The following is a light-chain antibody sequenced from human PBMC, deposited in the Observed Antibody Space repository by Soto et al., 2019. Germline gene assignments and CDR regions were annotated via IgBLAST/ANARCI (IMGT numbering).Light chain of an antibody. Sequence: EIVMTQSPATLSVSPGERATLSCRASQSVSSNLAWYQQKPGQAPRLLIYGASTRATGIPARFSGSGSGTEFTLTISSLQSEDFAVYYCQQYNTWPWTLGQGTKSDIK. V-gene: IGKV3-15*01. CDR3: QQYNTWPWT. CDR1: QSVSSN. J-gene: IGKJ1*01. CDR2: GAS.